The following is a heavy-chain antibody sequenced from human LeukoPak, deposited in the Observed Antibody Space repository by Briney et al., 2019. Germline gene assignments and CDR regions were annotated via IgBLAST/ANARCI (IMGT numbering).Heavy chain of an antibody. Sequence: PGGSLRLSCAASGFTFSSCAMSWVRQAPGKGLEWVSAISGSGGSTYYADSVKGRFTISRDNSKNTLYLQMNSLRAEDTAVYYCAKEGDSSGYYGRQAFDIWGQGTMVTVSS. J-gene: IGHJ3*02. D-gene: IGHD3-22*01. CDR2: ISGSGGST. CDR1: GFTFSSCA. V-gene: IGHV3-23*01. CDR3: AKEGDSSGYYGRQAFDI.